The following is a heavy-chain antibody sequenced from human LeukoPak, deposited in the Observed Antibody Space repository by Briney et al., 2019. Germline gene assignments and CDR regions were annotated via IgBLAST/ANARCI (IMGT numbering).Heavy chain of an antibody. V-gene: IGHV3-21*01. J-gene: IGHJ6*02. CDR1: GLTFSSSW. Sequence: GGSLRLSCAVSGLTFSSSWMDWVRQAPGKGLEWVSSISSSSSYIYYADSVKGRFTISRDNAKNSLYLQMNSLRAEDTAVYYCARDPYDFWSGYFVGGMDVWGQGTTVTVSS. D-gene: IGHD3-3*01. CDR3: ARDPYDFWSGYFVGGMDV. CDR2: ISSSSSYI.